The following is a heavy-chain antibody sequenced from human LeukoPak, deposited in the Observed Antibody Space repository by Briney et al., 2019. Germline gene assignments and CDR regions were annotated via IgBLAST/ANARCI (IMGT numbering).Heavy chain of an antibody. D-gene: IGHD3-10*01. CDR3: AKEIRGLTMVRGVDAFDI. J-gene: IGHJ3*02. CDR1: GFTFSSYG. V-gene: IGHV3-30*18. CDR2: ISYDGSNK. Sequence: GGSLRLSCAASGFTFSSYGMHWVRQAPGKGLEWVAVISYDGSNKYYADSVKGRFTISRDNSKNTLYLQMNSPRAEDTAVYYCAKEIRGLTMVRGVDAFDIWGQGTMVTVSS.